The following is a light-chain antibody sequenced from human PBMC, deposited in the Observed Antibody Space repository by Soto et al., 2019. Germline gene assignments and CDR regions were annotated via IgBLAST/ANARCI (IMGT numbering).Light chain of an antibody. CDR3: ISYTSSSTLYV. CDR1: SSDVGGYNY. Sequence: QSALTQPASVSGSPGQSITISCTGTSSDVGGYNYVSWYQQHPGKAPKLMIYDVSNRPSGVSNRFSGSKSGNTASLTSSGLQAEDEADYYCISYTSSSTLYVFGTGTKVTVL. V-gene: IGLV2-14*01. CDR2: DVS. J-gene: IGLJ1*01.